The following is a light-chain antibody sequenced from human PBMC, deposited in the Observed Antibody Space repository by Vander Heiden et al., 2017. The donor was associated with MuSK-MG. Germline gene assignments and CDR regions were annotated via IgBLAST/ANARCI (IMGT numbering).Light chain of an antibody. J-gene: IGKJ2*01. CDR3: QQHNNWPLYT. CDR1: QSVSSH. CDR2: GAS. Sequence: EIVMPQSPATLSVSPGESATLSCRASQSVSSHLAWYQQKPGQPPRLLIYGASTRATGIPARFSGSGCGTEFTLTISSRQSEDFAVYYCQQHNNWPLYTFGQGTKLEIK. V-gene: IGKV3-15*01.